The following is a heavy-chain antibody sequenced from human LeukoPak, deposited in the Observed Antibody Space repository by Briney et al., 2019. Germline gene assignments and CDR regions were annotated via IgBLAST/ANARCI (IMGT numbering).Heavy chain of an antibody. CDR1: GGSVSSGSYY. CDR2: INHSGST. V-gene: IGHV4-39*07. D-gene: IGHD6-13*01. CDR3: ARGKYSSSWYGSLTPFDP. Sequence: SETLSLTCTVSGGSVSSGSYYWSWIRQPPGKGLEWIGEINHSGSTNYNPSLKSRVTISVDTSKNQFSLKLSSVTAAVTAVYYCARGKYSSSWYGSLTPFDPWGQGTLVTVSS. J-gene: IGHJ5*02.